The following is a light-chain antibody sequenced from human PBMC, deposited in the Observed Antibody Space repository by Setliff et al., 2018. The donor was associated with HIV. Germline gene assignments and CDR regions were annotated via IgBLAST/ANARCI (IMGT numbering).Light chain of an antibody. CDR3: SSYTSRNTYV. V-gene: IGLV2-14*03. CDR1: SSDFGGYNY. CDR2: DVS. J-gene: IGLJ1*01. Sequence: QSALPQPASVSGSTGQSITISCTGASSDFGGYNYVSWYEQHPGKAPKLIIYDVSKRPSGVSTRFSGSKSGNTASLTISGLQAEDEADYYCSSYTSRNTYVFGTGTKGTVL.